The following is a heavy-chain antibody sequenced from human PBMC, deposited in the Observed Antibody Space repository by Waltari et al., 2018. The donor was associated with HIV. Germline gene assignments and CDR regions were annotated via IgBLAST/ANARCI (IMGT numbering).Heavy chain of an antibody. CDR1: GFTFSNYA. CDR2: ISGSGGST. Sequence: EVQLLESGGGLVQPGGSLRLSCAASGFTFSNYAMSWVRQLPGKGLEWVSSISGSGGSTYYADSVKGRFTVSRDNSKDTLFLQMNSLRAEDTALYYCAKEGIIVITDAFDIWGQGTMVIVSS. D-gene: IGHD3-22*01. V-gene: IGHV3-23*01. CDR3: AKEGIIVITDAFDI. J-gene: IGHJ3*02.